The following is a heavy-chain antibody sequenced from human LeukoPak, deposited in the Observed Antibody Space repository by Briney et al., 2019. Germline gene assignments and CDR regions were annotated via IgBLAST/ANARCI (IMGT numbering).Heavy chain of an antibody. D-gene: IGHD4-17*01. CDR3: AREAFFGDYGDYYGMDV. V-gene: IGHV3-48*02. CDR1: GFTFSSYS. CDR2: ISSSSSTI. Sequence: GGSLRLSCAASGFTFSSYSMTWVRQAPGKGLEWVSYISSSSSTIYYADSVKGRFTISRDNAKNSLYLQMNSLRDEDTAVYYCAREAFFGDYGDYYGMDVWGQGTTVTVSS. J-gene: IGHJ6*02.